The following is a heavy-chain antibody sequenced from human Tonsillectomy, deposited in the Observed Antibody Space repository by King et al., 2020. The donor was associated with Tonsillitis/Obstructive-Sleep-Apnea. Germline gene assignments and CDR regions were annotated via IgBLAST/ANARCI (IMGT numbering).Heavy chain of an antibody. CDR2: IYYSGST. V-gene: IGHV4-39*01. Sequence: LQLQESGPGLVKPSETLSLTCTVSGGSISSSSYYWGWIRQPPGKGLEWIGSIYYSGSTYYNPSLKSRVTISVDTSKNQCSLKLSSVTAADTAVYYCARHRYYYDSSGYSFDYWGQGTLVTVSS. CDR1: GGSISSSSYY. J-gene: IGHJ4*02. CDR3: ARHRYYYDSSGYSFDY. D-gene: IGHD3-22*01.